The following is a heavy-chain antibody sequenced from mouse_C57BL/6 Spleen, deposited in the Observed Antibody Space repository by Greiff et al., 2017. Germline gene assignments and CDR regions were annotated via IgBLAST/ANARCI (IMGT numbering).Heavy chain of an antibody. J-gene: IGHJ1*03. CDR1: GYTFTSYW. D-gene: IGHD1-1*01. V-gene: IGHV1-53*01. Sequence: QVQLQQPGTELVKPGASVKLSCKASGYTFTSYWMHWVKQRPGQGLEWIGNINPSNGGTKYNEKFKGKATLTVDKSSSTAYMQLSSLTSEDSAVYYCARRGLRVWYFDVWGTGTTVTVSS. CDR2: INPSNGGT. CDR3: ARRGLRVWYFDV.